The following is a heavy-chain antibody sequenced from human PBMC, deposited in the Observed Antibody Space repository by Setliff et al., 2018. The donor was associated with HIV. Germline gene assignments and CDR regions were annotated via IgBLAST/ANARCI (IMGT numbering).Heavy chain of an antibody. CDR1: GESFSGYF. CDR3: ARHRVITGSFDS. CDR2: INHSGST. D-gene: IGHD3-10*01. Sequence: SETLSLTCAVYGESFSGYFWSWIRQPPGKGLEWIGEINHSGSTNYNPSLKSRVSISVATSKNQFSLKLTSVTAADTAVFYCARHRVITGSFDSWGQGTLVTVSS. V-gene: IGHV4-34*01. J-gene: IGHJ4*02.